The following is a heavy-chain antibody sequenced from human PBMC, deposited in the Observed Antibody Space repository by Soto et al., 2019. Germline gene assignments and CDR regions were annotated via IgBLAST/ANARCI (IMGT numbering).Heavy chain of an antibody. Sequence: GGSLRLSCAASGFTFSNAWMNWVRQAPGKGLEWVGRIKSRSIGGTVSYAAPVKGRFTISRDDSGNTLYLQMNSLKTEDTAVYYCATCGGDCYLNYWGQGALVTVSS. CDR1: GFTFSNAW. CDR2: IKSRSIGGTV. D-gene: IGHD2-21*02. CDR3: ATCGGDCYLNY. V-gene: IGHV3-15*01. J-gene: IGHJ4*02.